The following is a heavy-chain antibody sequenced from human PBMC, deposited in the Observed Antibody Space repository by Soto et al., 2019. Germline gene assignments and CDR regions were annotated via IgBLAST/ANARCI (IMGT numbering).Heavy chain of an antibody. V-gene: IGHV3-48*04. CDR2: ISTSSSSI. CDR3: ARGLLAKNRDY. D-gene: IGHD2-8*02. CDR1: GFTFSSYT. J-gene: IGHJ4*01. Sequence: GGSLRLSCAASGFTFSSYTMNWVRQAPGKGLEWVSYISTSSSSIYYADSVKGRFTISRDNTKNSLYLQMNSLRAEDTAVYYCARGLLAKNRDYWGHGTLVTVS.